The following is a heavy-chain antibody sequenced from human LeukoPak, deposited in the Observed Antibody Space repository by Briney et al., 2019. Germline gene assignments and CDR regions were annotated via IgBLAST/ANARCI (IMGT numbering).Heavy chain of an antibody. CDR3: AIDEPNYAPYDFDY. V-gene: IGHV3-15*01. J-gene: IGHJ4*02. CDR2: IKSKVDGETT. Sequence: KSGGSLRLSCAASRFTFSNAWMNLVRQAPGKGLEWVGRIKSKVDGETTDYGALVKGRFTISREDSNKMVYLQMNSLKVEDTAVYYCAIDEPNYAPYDFDYWGQGTLVTVSS. D-gene: IGHD4/OR15-4a*01. CDR1: RFTFSNAW.